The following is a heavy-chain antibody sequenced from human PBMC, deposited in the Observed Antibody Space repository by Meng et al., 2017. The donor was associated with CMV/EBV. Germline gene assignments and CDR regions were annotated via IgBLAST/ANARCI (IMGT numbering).Heavy chain of an antibody. V-gene: IGHV1-46*01. CDR1: GYTFSSYY. D-gene: IGHD2-2*01. CDR3: ARVERVVPAAMDVFDY. Sequence: ASVKVSCKASGYTFSSYYMHWVRQAPGQGLEWMGIINPSGGSTSYAQKFQGRVTMTRDTSTSTVYMELSSLRSEDTAVYYCARVERVVPAAMDVFDYWGQGTLVTVSS. J-gene: IGHJ4*02. CDR2: INPSGGST.